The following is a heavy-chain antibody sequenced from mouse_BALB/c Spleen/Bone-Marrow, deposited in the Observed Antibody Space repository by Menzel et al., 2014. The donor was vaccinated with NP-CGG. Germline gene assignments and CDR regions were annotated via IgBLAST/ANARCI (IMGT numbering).Heavy chain of an antibody. CDR2: IIISIVNP. Sequence: QEKKQEKGSERLRPGFSVKFSCKVSGSTFPVYALHWVKRSLAKSLEWFGVIIISIVNPNYNKKFKGKATMTVDKPSSTAYMERARLTSEDSAIDYSAREVRAPWYAMDYWGQGTSVTVTS. CDR3: AREVRAPWYAMDY. J-gene: IGHJ4*01. CDR1: GSTFPVYA. V-gene: IGHV1S137*01. D-gene: IGHD2-14*01.